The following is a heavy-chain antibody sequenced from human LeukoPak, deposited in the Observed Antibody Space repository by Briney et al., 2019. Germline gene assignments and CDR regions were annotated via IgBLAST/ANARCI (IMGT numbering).Heavy chain of an antibody. D-gene: IGHD4-17*01. J-gene: IGHJ6*03. CDR3: ARDWQTVDGNYYYMDV. V-gene: IGHV3-7*01. CDR1: GFTFSSYW. CDR2: IKQDGSEK. Sequence: GGSLRLSCAASGFTFSSYWMSWVRQAPGKGLEWVANIKQDGSEKYYVDSVKGRFTISRDNAKNSLYLQMDNLRAEDTAVYYCARDWQTVDGNYYYMDVWGKGTTVTVSS.